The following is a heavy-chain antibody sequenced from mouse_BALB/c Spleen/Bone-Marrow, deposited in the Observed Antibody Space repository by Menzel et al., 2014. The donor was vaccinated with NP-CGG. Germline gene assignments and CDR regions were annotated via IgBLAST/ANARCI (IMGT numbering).Heavy chain of an antibody. J-gene: IGHJ4*01. CDR3: ARHQRYYAMDY. V-gene: IGHV5-6*01. CDR1: GFTFSSYG. Sequence: VQLKESGGDLVKPGGSLKLSCAASGFTFSSYGMSWGRQTPDKRLEWVATISSGGSNTYCPDSVKGRLTISRDNAKNTLYLQMSSLKSEDTAMYYCARHQRYYAMDYWGQGTSVTVSS. CDR2: ISSGGSNT.